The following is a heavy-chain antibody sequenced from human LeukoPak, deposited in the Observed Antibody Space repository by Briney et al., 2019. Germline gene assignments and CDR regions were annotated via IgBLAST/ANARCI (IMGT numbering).Heavy chain of an antibody. J-gene: IGHJ4*02. Sequence: GGSLRLSCAASGFTFSSYSMDWVRQAPGKGLEWVSSTSSTSSYKYYADSVKGRFTVSRDNAKNSLYLQMNNLRAEDTAVYYCARGVYDILAGYRPYFLDYWGQGTLVTVSS. V-gene: IGHV3-21*01. CDR3: ARGVYDILAGYRPYFLDY. CDR2: TSSTSSYK. D-gene: IGHD3-9*01. CDR1: GFTFSSYS.